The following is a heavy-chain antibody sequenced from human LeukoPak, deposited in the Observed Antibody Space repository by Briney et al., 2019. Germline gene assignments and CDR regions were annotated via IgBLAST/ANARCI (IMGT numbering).Heavy chain of an antibody. CDR2: ISGSGGNT. Sequence: GGSLRLSCIVSGFTFSSYAMNWVRQAPGKGLEWVAVISGSGGNTYYADSMKGRFTTSRDNAKNSLYLQMNSLKAEDTAVYYCARGSRFGVVERDAFDIWGQGTMVTVSS. CDR3: ARGSRFGVVERDAFDI. D-gene: IGHD3-3*01. CDR1: GFTFSSYA. J-gene: IGHJ3*02. V-gene: IGHV3-21*01.